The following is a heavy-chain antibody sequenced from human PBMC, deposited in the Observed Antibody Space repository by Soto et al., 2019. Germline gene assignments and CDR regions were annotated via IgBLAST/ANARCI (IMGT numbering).Heavy chain of an antibody. CDR2: IYYSGST. CDR1: GGSISSYY. J-gene: IGHJ6*03. Sequence: SETLSLTCTVSGGSISSYYWSWIRPPPGKGLEWIGYIYYSGSTNYNPSLKSRVTISVDTSKNQFSLKLSSVTAADTAVYYCARGHYYGSGSIGWGYYYYYMDVWGKGTTVTVSS. V-gene: IGHV4-59*01. D-gene: IGHD3-10*01. CDR3: ARGHYYGSGSIGWGYYYYYMDV.